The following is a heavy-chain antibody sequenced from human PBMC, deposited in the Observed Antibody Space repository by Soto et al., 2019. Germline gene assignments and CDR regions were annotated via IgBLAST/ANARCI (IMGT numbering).Heavy chain of an antibody. J-gene: IGHJ4*02. V-gene: IGHV4-31*03. Sequence: QVQLQESGPGLVKPSQTLSLTCTVSGGSISSGGYYWSWIRQHPGKGLAWIGYIYYSGSTYYNPSLKSRVTISVDTSKNQFSLKLSSVTAADTAVYYCARSHCSGGSCYSGYAYWGQGTLVTVSS. CDR3: ARSHCSGGSCYSGYAY. CDR1: GGSISSGGYY. D-gene: IGHD2-15*01. CDR2: IYYSGST.